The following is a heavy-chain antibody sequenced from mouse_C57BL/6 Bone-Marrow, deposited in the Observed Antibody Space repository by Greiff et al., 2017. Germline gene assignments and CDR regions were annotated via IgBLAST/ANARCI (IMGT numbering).Heavy chain of an antibody. CDR3: ARCWICYDAMDY. J-gene: IGHJ4*01. D-gene: IGHD2-1*01. V-gene: IGHV1-49*01. Sequence: QVQLQQSGAELVRPGSSVKLSCKDSYFAFTASAMHWVKQRPGHGLEWIGAFTLYSDATEYSENFKGKATLTANTSSSTAYMELSSLTSEDSAVYYCARCWICYDAMDYWGQGTSVTVSS. CDR1: YFAFTASA. CDR2: FTLYSDAT.